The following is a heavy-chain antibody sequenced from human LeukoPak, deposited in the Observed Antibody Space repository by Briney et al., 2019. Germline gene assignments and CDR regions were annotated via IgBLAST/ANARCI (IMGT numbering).Heavy chain of an antibody. D-gene: IGHD2-8*01. CDR1: GFTFSNYA. Sequence: GGSLRLSCAASGFTFSNYAMSWVRQAPGKGLEWVSVIYSDGSTYYADSVKGRFTISRDNSKNTLYLLMNSLRAEDTAVYYCARSFGYCTNGICSFDYWGQGTLVTVSS. CDR3: ARSFGYCTNGICSFDY. J-gene: IGHJ4*02. CDR2: IYSDGST. V-gene: IGHV3-53*01.